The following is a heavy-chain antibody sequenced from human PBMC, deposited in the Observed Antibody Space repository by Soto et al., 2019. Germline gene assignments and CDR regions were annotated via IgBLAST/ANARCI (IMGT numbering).Heavy chain of an antibody. CDR2: IKQDGFEK. D-gene: IGHD2-2*01. Sequence: GGSLRLSCAASGFTFIMYWMSWVRQSPGKGLEWVANIKQDGFEKYYVDSVKERFNISRDNAKNSLYLQMNSLRADDTAVYYCARGEYPFPYYPYGSDVWGLGTKVTLYS. CDR3: ARGEYPFPYYPYGSDV. J-gene: IGHJ6*02. V-gene: IGHV3-7*04. CDR1: GFTFIMYW.